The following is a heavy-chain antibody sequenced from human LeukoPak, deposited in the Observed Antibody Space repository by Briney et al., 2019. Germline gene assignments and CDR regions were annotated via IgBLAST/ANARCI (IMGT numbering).Heavy chain of an antibody. CDR2: INPDSAGT. D-gene: IGHD4-23*01. V-gene: IGHV1-2*02. CDR3: ARHPGKVTNDWYFDL. CDR1: GYTFTGYY. J-gene: IGHJ2*01. Sequence: ASVKVSCKTSGYTFTGYYLHWLRQAPGQGLEWMGCINPDSAGTNYAQKFQGRVTMTRDTSITTAYMELSRLSSDDTAVYYCARHPGKVTNDWYFDLWGRGTLVTVSS.